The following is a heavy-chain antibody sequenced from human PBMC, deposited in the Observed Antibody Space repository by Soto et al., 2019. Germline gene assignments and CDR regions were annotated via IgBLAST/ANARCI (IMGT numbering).Heavy chain of an antibody. CDR1: EFPFSTYW. D-gene: IGHD3-10*01. CDR2: INSDGSST. J-gene: IGHJ6*02. V-gene: IGHV3-74*01. CDR3: ARDRGYVMDV. Sequence: GGSLRLSCAASEFPFSTYWMHWARQAPGKGLVWVSRINSDGSSTTYADSVKGRFTISRDNAKNTLYLQMNSLRAEDTAVYYCARDRGYVMDVWGQGTTVTVSS.